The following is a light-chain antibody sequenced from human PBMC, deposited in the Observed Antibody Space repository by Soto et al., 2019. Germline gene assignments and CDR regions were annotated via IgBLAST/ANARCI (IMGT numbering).Light chain of an antibody. CDR1: QSVSSW. CDR2: KAS. J-gene: IGKJ4*01. V-gene: IGKV1-5*03. Sequence: DLQMTQSPSTLSASVGDKVTITCRASQSVSSWLAWYQQKPGKAPKLLIYKASSLESGFPSSFSGSGSGTEFTLTISRLQPDDFATYYCQQYNSYQSFGGGTKVEIK. CDR3: QQYNSYQS.